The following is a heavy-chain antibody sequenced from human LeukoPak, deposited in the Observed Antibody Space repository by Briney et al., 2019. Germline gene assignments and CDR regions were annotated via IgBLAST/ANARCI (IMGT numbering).Heavy chain of an antibody. CDR1: GFTFSSYG. Sequence: PGRPLRLSCAASGFTFSSYGMHWVRQAPGKGLEWVAVIWYDGSNKYYADSVKGRFTISRDNSKNTLYLQMNSLRAEDTAVYYCASCSTSCYKNDAFDIWGQGTMVTVSS. J-gene: IGHJ3*02. D-gene: IGHD2-2*01. V-gene: IGHV3-33*01. CDR2: IWYDGSNK. CDR3: ASCSTSCYKNDAFDI.